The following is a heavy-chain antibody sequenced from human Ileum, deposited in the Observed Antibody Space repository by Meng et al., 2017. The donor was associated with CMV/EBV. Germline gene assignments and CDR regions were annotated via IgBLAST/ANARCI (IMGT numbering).Heavy chain of an antibody. V-gene: IGHV1-2*02. CDR2: INPNSGGT. D-gene: IGHD3-9*01. CDR1: GYTFTGYY. J-gene: IGHJ5*02. Sequence: ASVKVSCKASGYTFTGYYMHWVRQAPGQGLEWMGWINPNSGGTNYAQKFQGRVTMTRDTSISTAYMELSRLRSDDTAVYYCARDIEFYDILTGFDPWGQGTLVTVSS. CDR3: ARDIEFYDILTGFDP.